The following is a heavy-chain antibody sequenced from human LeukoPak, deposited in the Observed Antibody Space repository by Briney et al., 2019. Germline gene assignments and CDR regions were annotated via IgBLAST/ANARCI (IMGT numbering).Heavy chain of an antibody. D-gene: IGHD2-15*01. CDR2: ISVISFNT. Sequence: GXLRLSCADSGFTFSSYAMSWVRQAPGKGVEGVSSISVISFNTYSPASVKRPFTISTANSKNTLYLQMNSLRSEDTAVYYCAKAPDWAASYFDYWGQGTLVTVSS. J-gene: IGHJ4*02. CDR3: AKAPDWAASYFDY. CDR1: GFTFSSYA. V-gene: IGHV3-23*01.